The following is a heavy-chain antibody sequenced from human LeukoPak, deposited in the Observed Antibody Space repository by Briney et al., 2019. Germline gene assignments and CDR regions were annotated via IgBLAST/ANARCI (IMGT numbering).Heavy chain of an antibody. CDR3: ARRLRTYFDY. J-gene: IGHJ4*02. CDR2: TYSGTT. V-gene: IGHV4-4*09. CDR1: GGPISAYY. Sequence: SETLSLTCTVTGGPISAYYWNWIRQSPGKGLEWIGHTYSGTTTYHPSLKIRVTILVDTYKNEFSLNVCAMTAADTAGYYCARRLRTYFDYWGQGSMVTVSS.